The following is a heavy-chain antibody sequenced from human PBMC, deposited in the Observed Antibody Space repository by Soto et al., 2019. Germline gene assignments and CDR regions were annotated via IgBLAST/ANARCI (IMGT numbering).Heavy chain of an antibody. CDR3: ARIRGWYEYYYGMDV. CDR1: GYSFAGYW. Sequence: GESLKISCKGSGYSFAGYWITWVRQKPGKSLEWMGRIDPSDSQTYYSPSFRGHVTISADKSISTAYLQWSSLKASDTAMYYCARIRGWYEYYYGMDVWGKGTTVTVS. CDR2: IDPSDSQT. J-gene: IGHJ6*04. V-gene: IGHV5-10-1*01. D-gene: IGHD6-19*01.